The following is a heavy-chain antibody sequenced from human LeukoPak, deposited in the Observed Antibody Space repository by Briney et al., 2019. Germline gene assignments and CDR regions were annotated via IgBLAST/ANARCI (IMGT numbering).Heavy chain of an antibody. CDR1: GXSISSSSDY. CDR2: IYYSGST. CDR3: ARQPSYYYFDY. D-gene: IGHD1-26*01. Sequence: KPSETLSLTCTVSGXSISSSSDYWGWIRQPPGKGQEWIGSIYYSGSTYYNPSLKSRVTISVDASRNQFSLKLSSVTAADTAVYYCARQPSYYYFDYWGQGTLATVSS. V-gene: IGHV4-39*01. J-gene: IGHJ4*02.